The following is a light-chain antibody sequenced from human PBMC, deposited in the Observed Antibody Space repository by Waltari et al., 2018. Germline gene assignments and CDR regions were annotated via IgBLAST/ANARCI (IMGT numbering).Light chain of an antibody. CDR2: PDT. CDR3: QAWDNSAVV. V-gene: IGLV3-1*01. Sequence: SYKLTQPPSLSVSPGQTASITCSGDDLEDYYVAWYQQRPGQSPVLLIYPDTKRPSGIPERFSGSNSGNTATLTIRETQTIDDADYYCQAWDNSAVVFGGGTTLTVL. CDR1: DLEDYY. J-gene: IGLJ2*01.